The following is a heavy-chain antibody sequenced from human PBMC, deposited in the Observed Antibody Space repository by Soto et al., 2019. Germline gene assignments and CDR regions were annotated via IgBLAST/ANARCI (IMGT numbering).Heavy chain of an antibody. CDR1: GYSFATYG. CDR3: ARVPGAIRGRFDP. Sequence: ASVKVSCKASGYSFATYGFSWVRQAPGQGLEWMGWISAYNGNTNYAQKLQGRVTMTTDTSTSTAYMELRSLRSDDTAVYYCARVPGAIRGRFDPWGQGTLVTVSS. V-gene: IGHV1-18*04. D-gene: IGHD3-10*01. CDR2: ISAYNGNT. J-gene: IGHJ5*02.